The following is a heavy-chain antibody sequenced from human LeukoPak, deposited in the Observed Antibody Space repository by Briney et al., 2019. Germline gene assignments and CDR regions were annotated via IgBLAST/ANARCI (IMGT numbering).Heavy chain of an antibody. D-gene: IGHD2-2*01. CDR3: ARELYCSSTSCQNDSAGYFDC. V-gene: IGHV4-34*01. Sequence: SETLSLTCAVYGGSFSGYYWSWIRQPPGKGLEWIGEINHSGSTNYNPSLKSRVTISVDTSKNQFSLKLSSVTAADTAVYYCARELYCSSTSCQNDSAGYFDCWGQGTLVTVSS. J-gene: IGHJ4*02. CDR1: GGSFSGYY. CDR2: INHSGST.